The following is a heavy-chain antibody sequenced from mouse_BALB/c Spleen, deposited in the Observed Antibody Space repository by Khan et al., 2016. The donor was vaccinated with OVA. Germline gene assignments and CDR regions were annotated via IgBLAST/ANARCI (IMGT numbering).Heavy chain of an antibody. CDR3: ASLYGNPFDF. J-gene: IGHJ3*01. V-gene: IGHV14-3*02. D-gene: IGHD2-1*01. CDR1: GFNIKDTY. Sequence: EVQLQESGAELVKPGASVELSCPASGFNIKDTYIHWMKQRPEQGLEWIGRIDPPNDDSKYGPKFQAKATLTADTSSNTAYLQLSSLTSEDTAVYYCASLYGNPFDFWGQGTLVSVSA. CDR2: IDPPNDDS.